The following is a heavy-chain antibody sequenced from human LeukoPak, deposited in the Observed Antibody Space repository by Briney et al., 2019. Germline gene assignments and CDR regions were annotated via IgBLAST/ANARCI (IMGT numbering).Heavy chain of an antibody. J-gene: IGHJ6*03. D-gene: IGHD6-19*01. V-gene: IGHV1-18*01. CDR1: GYTFTSHG. CDR2: ISTYNGNT. Sequence: ASVKVACKASGYTFTSHGISWVRPTPGQGLEWMDWISTYNGNTYYAQKLQSRVSMTTDTSTSTAYMDLRSLSPDDTAVYYCARDLRYSSGWSASGMDVWGKGTTVTISS. CDR3: ARDLRYSSGWSASGMDV.